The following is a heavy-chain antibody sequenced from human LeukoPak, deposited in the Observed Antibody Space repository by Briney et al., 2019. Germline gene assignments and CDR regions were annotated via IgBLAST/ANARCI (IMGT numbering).Heavy chain of an antibody. CDR1: GGSFSGYY. D-gene: IGHD6-19*01. Sequence: PSETLSLTCAVYGGSFSGYYWSWIRQPPWKGLEGIGEINHSGSTNYNPSLKSRVTISVDTSKNQFSLKLSSVTAADTAVYYCARAYSSGWPRRGWFDPWGQGTLVTVSS. CDR2: INHSGST. J-gene: IGHJ5*02. V-gene: IGHV4-34*01. CDR3: ARAYSSGWPRRGWFDP.